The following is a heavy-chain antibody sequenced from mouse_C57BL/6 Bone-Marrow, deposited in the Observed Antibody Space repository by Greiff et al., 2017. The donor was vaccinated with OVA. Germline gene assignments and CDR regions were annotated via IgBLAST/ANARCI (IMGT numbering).Heavy chain of an antibody. V-gene: IGHV1-69*01. CDR1: GYTFTSYW. CDR3: AREEGYYAMDY. CDR2: IDPSDSYT. J-gene: IGHJ4*01. Sequence: QVQLKQPGAELVMPGASVKLSCKASGYTFTSYWMHWVKQRPGQGLEWIGEIDPSDSYTNYNQKFKGKSTLTVDKSSSTAYMQLSSLTSEDSAVYYCAREEGYYAMDYWGQGTSVTVSS.